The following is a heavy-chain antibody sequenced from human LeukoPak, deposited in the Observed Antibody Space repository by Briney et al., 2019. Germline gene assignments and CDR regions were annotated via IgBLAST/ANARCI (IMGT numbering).Heavy chain of an antibody. CDR2: ISYDGSIK. CDR3: ARDGPYGDFDY. CDR1: GFTFSNYA. J-gene: IGHJ4*02. D-gene: IGHD4-17*01. V-gene: IGHV3-30-3*01. Sequence: GRSLRLSCAASGFTFSNYAVHWVRQTPGKGLEWVAVISYDGSIKYYADSVKGRFTISRDNSKNSLYLQMNSLRAEDTAVYYCARDGPYGDFDYWGQGTLVTVSS.